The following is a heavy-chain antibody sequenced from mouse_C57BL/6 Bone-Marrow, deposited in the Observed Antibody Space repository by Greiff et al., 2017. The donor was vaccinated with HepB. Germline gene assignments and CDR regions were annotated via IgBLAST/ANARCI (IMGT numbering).Heavy chain of an antibody. CDR2: IYPGDGDT. CDR3: ASGPTRRWFAY. J-gene: IGHJ3*01. V-gene: IGHV1-80*01. D-gene: IGHD2-12*01. CDR1: GYAFSSYW. Sequence: QVQLKQSGAELVKPGASVKISCKASGYAFSSYWMNWVKQRPGKGLEWIGQIYPGDGDTNYNGKFKGKATLTADKSSSTAYMQLSSLTSEDSAVYFCASGPTRRWFAYWGQGTLVTVSA.